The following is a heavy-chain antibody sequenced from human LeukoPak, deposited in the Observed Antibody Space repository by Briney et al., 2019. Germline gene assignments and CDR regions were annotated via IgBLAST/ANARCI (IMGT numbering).Heavy chain of an antibody. J-gene: IGHJ4*02. Sequence: PLETLSLTCAVYGGSFSGYYWSWIRQPPGKGLEWIGEINHSGSTNYNPSLKSRVTISVDTSKNQFSLKLSSVTAADTAVYYCARSKITGTDNGIDYWGQGTLVTVSS. D-gene: IGHD1-7*01. CDR3: ARSKITGTDNGIDY. CDR1: GGSFSGYY. V-gene: IGHV4-34*01. CDR2: INHSGST.